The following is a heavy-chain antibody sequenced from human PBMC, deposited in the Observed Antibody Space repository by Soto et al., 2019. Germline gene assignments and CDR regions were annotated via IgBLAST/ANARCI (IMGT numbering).Heavy chain of an antibody. CDR3: ARISLVPAAMFFDY. CDR1: GFSLSNARMG. Sequence: PTLVNPTETLTLTCTVSGFSLSNARMGVSWIRQPPGKALEWLAHIFSNDEKSYSTSLKSRLTISKDTSKSQVVLTMTNMDPVDTATYYCARISLVPAAMFFDYWGQGTLVTVSP. CDR2: IFSNDEK. D-gene: IGHD2-2*01. J-gene: IGHJ4*02. V-gene: IGHV2-26*01.